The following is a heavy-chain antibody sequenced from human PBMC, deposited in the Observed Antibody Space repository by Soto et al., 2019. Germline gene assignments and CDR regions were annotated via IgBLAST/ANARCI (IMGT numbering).Heavy chain of an antibody. Sequence: QVQLQESGPGLVKPSQTLSLTCTVSGGSISSGGYYWSWIRQHPGEVLEWIGYIYSSGSTYYNPSLKSRVTISVDTSKNQFSLKLSSVTAADTAGYYCARAQTLRPWAFDIWGQGTMVTVSS. CDR3: ARAQTLRPWAFDI. J-gene: IGHJ3*02. CDR1: GGSISSGGYY. CDR2: IYSSGST. V-gene: IGHV4-31*03.